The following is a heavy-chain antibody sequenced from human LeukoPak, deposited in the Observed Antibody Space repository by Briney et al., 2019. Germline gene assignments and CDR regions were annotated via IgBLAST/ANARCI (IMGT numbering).Heavy chain of an antibody. Sequence: SETLSLTCTVSGGSSTSYYWSWIRQPPGKGVEWIGYINYSGTTNCKPSLKSRVTISVDTSKNQFFLKLTSVTAADTAVYYCARHPSGLRYFDYWGQGTLVTVSS. D-gene: IGHD6-25*01. CDR1: GGSSTSYY. J-gene: IGHJ4*02. V-gene: IGHV4-59*08. CDR3: ARHPSGLRYFDY. CDR2: INYSGTT.